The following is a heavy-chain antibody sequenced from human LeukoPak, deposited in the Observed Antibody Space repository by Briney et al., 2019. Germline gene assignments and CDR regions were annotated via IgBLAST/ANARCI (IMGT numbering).Heavy chain of an antibody. D-gene: IGHD4-11*01. J-gene: IGHJ5*02. CDR1: GGSISSYY. Sequence: SETLSLTCTVSGGSISSYYWSWIRQPPGKGLEWIGYLYYSGSTNYNPSPKSRVTISVDTSKNQFSLKLSSVTAADTAVYYCARVSGNNYGPLNWLDPWGQGTLVTVSS. CDR3: ARVSGNNYGPLNWLDP. CDR2: LYYSGST. V-gene: IGHV4-59*01.